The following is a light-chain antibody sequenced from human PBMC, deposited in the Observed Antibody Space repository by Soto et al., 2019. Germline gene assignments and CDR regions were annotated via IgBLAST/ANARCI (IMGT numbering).Light chain of an antibody. Sequence: QLVLTQSPSASASLGASVKLTCTLSSDYSTYAVAWHQQQPEKGPRYLMRLNSDGIHSKGDGIPDRFSGSSSGAERYLTISSLQSEDEADYYCQTWGTGIRVVFGGGTKVTVL. CDR1: SDYSTYA. V-gene: IGLV4-69*01. CDR3: QTWGTGIRVV. CDR2: LNSDGIH. J-gene: IGLJ2*01.